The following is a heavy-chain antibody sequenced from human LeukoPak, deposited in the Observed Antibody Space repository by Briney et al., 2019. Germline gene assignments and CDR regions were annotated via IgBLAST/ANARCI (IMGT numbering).Heavy chain of an antibody. J-gene: IGHJ4*02. Sequence: GGSLRLSCAASGLTFSNYGMGWVRQAPGKGLEWVSAISGSGGSTYYADSVKGRFTISRDNSKNTLYLQMNSLRAEDTAVYYCAKTVGATGEFDYWGQGTLVTVSS. CDR2: ISGSGGST. CDR1: GLTFSNYG. D-gene: IGHD1-26*01. V-gene: IGHV3-23*01. CDR3: AKTVGATGEFDY.